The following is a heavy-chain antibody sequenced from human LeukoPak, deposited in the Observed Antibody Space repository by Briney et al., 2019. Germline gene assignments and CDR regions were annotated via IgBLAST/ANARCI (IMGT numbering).Heavy chain of an antibody. V-gene: IGHV1-69*01. J-gene: IGHJ6*02. Sequence: SVKVSCKASGGTFSSYAISWVRQAPGQGLERMGGIIPIFGTANYAQKFQGRVTITADESTSTAYMELSSLRSEDTAVYYCARTNRNSSSWLTPNAYYYYGMDVWGQGTTVTVSS. CDR1: GGTFSSYA. CDR3: ARTNRNSSSWLTPNAYYYYGMDV. D-gene: IGHD6-13*01. CDR2: IIPIFGTA.